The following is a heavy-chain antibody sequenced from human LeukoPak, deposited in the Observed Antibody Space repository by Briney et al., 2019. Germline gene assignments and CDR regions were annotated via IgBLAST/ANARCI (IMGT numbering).Heavy chain of an antibody. V-gene: IGHV3-21*01. CDR3: ARDAPDKNAPGYYYYYYMDV. CDR1: GFTFSSYS. D-gene: IGHD1-14*01. CDR2: ISSSSSYI. Sequence: GGSLRLSCAASGFTFSSYSMNWVRQAPGKGLEWVSSISSSSSYIYYADSVKGRFTISRDNAKNSLYLQMNSLRAEDTAVYYCARDAPDKNAPGYYYYYYMDVWGKGTTVTVSS. J-gene: IGHJ6*03.